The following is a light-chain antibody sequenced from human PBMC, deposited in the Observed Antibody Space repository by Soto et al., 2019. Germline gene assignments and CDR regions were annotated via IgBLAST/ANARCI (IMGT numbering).Light chain of an antibody. V-gene: IGLV2-14*01. J-gene: IGLJ3*02. CDR1: ISYIGTYNF. CDR3: SSYADTSTLV. Sequence: QSALTQPPSVSGSPGQSITRSCTGSISYIGTYNFVSWYQQHAGKAPRLILYEVSNRPSGVSSRFSGSKSGNSASLTISGLQPEDEAHYFCSSYADTSTLVLGGGTKLTVL. CDR2: EVS.